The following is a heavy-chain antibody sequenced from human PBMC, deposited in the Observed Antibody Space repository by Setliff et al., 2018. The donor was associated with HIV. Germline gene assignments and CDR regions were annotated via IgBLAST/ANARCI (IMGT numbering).Heavy chain of an antibody. CDR2: IGAVGSPT. V-gene: IGHV3-23*01. J-gene: IGHJ4*02. D-gene: IGHD3-10*01. CDR3: AKGYGELDY. Sequence: GGSLRLSCTVSGFTFTSYAMGWVRQAAGKGLEWVSTIGAVGSPTHYAESVKGRFTISKDNSKNTLYLQMSSLRDEDTAVYYCAKGYGELDYWGQGTLVTVSS. CDR1: GFTFTSYA.